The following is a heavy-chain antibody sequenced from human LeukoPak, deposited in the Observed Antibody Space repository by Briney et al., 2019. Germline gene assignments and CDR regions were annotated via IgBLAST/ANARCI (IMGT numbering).Heavy chain of an antibody. D-gene: IGHD3-3*01. Sequence: GSLRLSCAASGFTFSSYEMNWVRQAPGKGLEWVSYISSSGSTIYYADSVKGRFTISRDNAKNSLYLQMNSLRAEDTAVYYCAGLSGYRYFDYWGQGTLVTVSS. J-gene: IGHJ4*02. V-gene: IGHV3-48*03. CDR1: GFTFSSYE. CDR3: AGLSGYRYFDY. CDR2: ISSSGSTI.